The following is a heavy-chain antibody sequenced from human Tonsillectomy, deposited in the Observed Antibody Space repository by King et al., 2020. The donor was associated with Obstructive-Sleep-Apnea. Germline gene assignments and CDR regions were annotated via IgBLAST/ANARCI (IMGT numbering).Heavy chain of an antibody. CDR3: AKDSMDYDTLTGPVDY. V-gene: IGHV3-23*04. J-gene: IGHJ4*02. CDR1: GFTFRSYA. Sequence: VQLVEAGGGLVQPGGSLRLSCAGSGFTFRSYAMSWVRPAPGKGLEWVSGIRGSGGSPYYADSVKGRFTISRDNSKNTLYPQMNSLRGEDTAVYYCAKDSMDYDTLTGPVDYWGQGTLVTVSS. CDR2: IRGSGGSP. D-gene: IGHD3-9*01.